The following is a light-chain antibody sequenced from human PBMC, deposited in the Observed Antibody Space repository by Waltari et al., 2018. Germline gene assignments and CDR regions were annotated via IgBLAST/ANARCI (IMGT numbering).Light chain of an antibody. CDR1: IGAANSGYY. CDR3: LLYFGGAHLV. Sequence: QTVVTQEPSLTVSPGGTVTLTCASSIGAANSGYYPNWFQQKPGQAPRSLIYNTNNKQPWPPARFSGSLLGGKAALTLSSVQPEDEADYYCLLYFGGAHLVFGGGTKLTVL. CDR2: NTN. V-gene: IGLV7-43*01. J-gene: IGLJ3*02.